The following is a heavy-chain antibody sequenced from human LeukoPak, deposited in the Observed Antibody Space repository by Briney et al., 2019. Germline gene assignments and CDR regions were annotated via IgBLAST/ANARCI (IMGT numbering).Heavy chain of an antibody. CDR3: ESYDYGDYLFDY. Sequence: SVKVSCKASGGTFSSYAISWVRQAPGQGLEWMGGIIPIFGTANYAQKFQGRVTITTDESTSKAYMELSSLRSEDTAVYYCESYDYGDYLFDYWGQGTLVTVSS. CDR1: GGTFSSYA. CDR2: IIPIFGTA. J-gene: IGHJ4*02. D-gene: IGHD4-17*01. V-gene: IGHV1-69*05.